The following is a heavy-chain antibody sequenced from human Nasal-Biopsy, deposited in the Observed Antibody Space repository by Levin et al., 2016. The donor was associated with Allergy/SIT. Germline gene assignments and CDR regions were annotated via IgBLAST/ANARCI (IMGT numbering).Heavy chain of an antibody. CDR2: IKSNTEGGTT. CDR3: ARQGSLMDA. D-gene: IGHD6-6*01. V-gene: IGHV3-15*01. Sequence: GESLKISCAASGFTGFTFTEAWMSWVRQAPGKGLEWVGRIKSNTEGGTTDYAAPVTGRFIISRDDSRNTVFLQMNNLRSEDTAVYYCARQGSLMDAWGRGATVIVSS. J-gene: IGHJ6*02. CDR1: GFTGFTFTEAW.